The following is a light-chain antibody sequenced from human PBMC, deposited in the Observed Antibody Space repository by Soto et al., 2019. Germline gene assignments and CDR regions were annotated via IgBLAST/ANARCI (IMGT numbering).Light chain of an antibody. Sequence: EIVLTQFPGTLSLSPGERATLSCRASQSVGSNYLAWYQQRPGQPPNLLIFGASHRAPDIPDRFSGSGSGTDFTLTISSLEPEDFAVYYCQQRGNWPRTFGQGTKVEIK. V-gene: IGKV3D-20*02. CDR3: QQRGNWPRT. CDR1: QSVGSNY. CDR2: GAS. J-gene: IGKJ1*01.